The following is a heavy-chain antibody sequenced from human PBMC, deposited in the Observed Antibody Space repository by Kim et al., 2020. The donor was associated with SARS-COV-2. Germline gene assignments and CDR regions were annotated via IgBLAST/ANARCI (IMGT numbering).Heavy chain of an antibody. V-gene: IGHV4-34*01. CDR1: GGSFSGYY. CDR2: INHSGST. D-gene: IGHD3-22*01. CDR3: ARGKFQGSGSPPRFDP. Sequence: SETLSLTCAVYGGSFSGYYWSWIRQPPGKGLEWIGEINHSGSTNYNPSLKSRVTISVDTSKNQFSLKLSSVTAADTAVYYCARGKFQGSGSPPRFDPWGQGTLVTVSS. J-gene: IGHJ5*02.